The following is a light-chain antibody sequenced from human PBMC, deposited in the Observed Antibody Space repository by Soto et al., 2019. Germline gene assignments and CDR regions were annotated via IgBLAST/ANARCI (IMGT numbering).Light chain of an antibody. CDR1: QSVSSN. CDR3: QQYNNWPLM. CDR2: GAS. J-gene: IGKJ1*01. V-gene: IGKV3-15*01. Sequence: EIVMTQSPATLSVSPGERATLSCRASQSVSSNLAWYQQKPGQAPRLLIYGASTRATGIPARFSGSGSGTEFTLTISSLQSEDFAVYYCQQYNNWPLMFGQGTQVEIK.